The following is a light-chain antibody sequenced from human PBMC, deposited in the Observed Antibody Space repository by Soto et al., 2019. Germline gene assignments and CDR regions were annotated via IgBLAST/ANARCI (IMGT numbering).Light chain of an antibody. Sequence: QSVLTQPPSVSGAPGQRVTISCTGSRSNIGAGYDVHWYQQLPGTAPNLLIYANSNRPSGVPDRFSGSKSGTSASLAITGLQAEDEADYYCQSYDTSLSGSVFGGGTKLTVL. J-gene: IGLJ2*01. CDR2: ANS. V-gene: IGLV1-40*01. CDR1: RSNIGAGYD. CDR3: QSYDTSLSGSV.